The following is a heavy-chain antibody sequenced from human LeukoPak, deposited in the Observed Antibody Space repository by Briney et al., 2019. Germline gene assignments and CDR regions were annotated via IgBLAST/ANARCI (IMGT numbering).Heavy chain of an antibody. CDR2: IIPIFGTA. Sequence: PAASVKVSCKASGYTFTNYGISWVRQAPGQGLEWMGGIIPIFGTANYAQKFQGRVTITADESTSTAYMELSSLRSEDTAVYYCARSVDILTGSVAWFDPWGQGTLVTVSS. CDR1: GYTFTNYG. CDR3: ARSVDILTGSVAWFDP. D-gene: IGHD3-9*01. J-gene: IGHJ5*02. V-gene: IGHV1-69*13.